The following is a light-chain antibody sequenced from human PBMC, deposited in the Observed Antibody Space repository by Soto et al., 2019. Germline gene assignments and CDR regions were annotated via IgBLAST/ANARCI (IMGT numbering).Light chain of an antibody. Sequence: EIVLTQSPGTLSLSPGERATLSCRASQSVSSSYLAWYQQKTGQAPRLLIYGASSRATGLPDRFSGSGSWRDLTLTIIRLEPADFAVYYCQQYDSSPPWTFGPGTKVEIK. CDR3: QQYDSSPPWT. CDR2: GAS. CDR1: QSVSSSY. J-gene: IGKJ1*01. V-gene: IGKV3-20*01.